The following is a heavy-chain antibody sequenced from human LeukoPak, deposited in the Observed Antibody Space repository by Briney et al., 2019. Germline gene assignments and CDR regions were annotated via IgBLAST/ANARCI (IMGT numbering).Heavy chain of an antibody. CDR3: ARQLTTVTLGWFDP. CDR1: GYSISSGYY. D-gene: IGHD4-17*01. V-gene: IGHV4-38-2*01. Sequence: SETLSLTCAVSGYSISSGYYWGWSRQPPGKGREGIGSIYHSGSTYYNRSLKRRVTISVDTSKKHFSLKLSSVTAADTAVYYCARQLTTVTLGWFDPWGQGTLVTVSS. J-gene: IGHJ5*02. CDR2: IYHSGST.